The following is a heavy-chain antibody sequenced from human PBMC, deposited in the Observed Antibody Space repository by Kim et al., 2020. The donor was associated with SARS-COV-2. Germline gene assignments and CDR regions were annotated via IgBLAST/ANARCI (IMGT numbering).Heavy chain of an antibody. Sequence: GGSLRLSCAASGFTLSDYYMSWIRQAPGKGLEWVSYISSSSYTKYADSVKGRFTISRDNAKNSLYLQVISLRPEDTAVYYCARVPEGTTSAYYFASWGRG. D-gene: IGHD1-1*01. J-gene: IGHJ4*02. V-gene: IGHV3-11*05. CDR1: GFTLSDYY. CDR2: ISSSSYT. CDR3: ARVPEGTTSAYYFAS.